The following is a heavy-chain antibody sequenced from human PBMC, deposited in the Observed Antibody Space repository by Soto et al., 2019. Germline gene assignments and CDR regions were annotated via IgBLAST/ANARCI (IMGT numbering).Heavy chain of an antibody. CDR2: IHHSGAT. Sequence: VQLQESGPGLVTASETLSLICSVSGGSVSSFSYYWSWIRQPPGRRPEWIGYIHHSGATRYNPPFTDRLPISLATSMNTLGIELTSVITSVTAVYYGAKDHDMFDSPPRTPQFYHGMDVWGQATTVIVSS. CDR3: AKDHDMFDSPPRTPQFYHGMDV. J-gene: IGHJ6*02. V-gene: IGHV4-61*03. CDR1: GGSVSSFSYY. D-gene: IGHD3-10*02.